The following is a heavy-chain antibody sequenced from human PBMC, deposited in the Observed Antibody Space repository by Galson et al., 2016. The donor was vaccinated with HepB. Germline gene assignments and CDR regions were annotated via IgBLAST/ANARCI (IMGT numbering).Heavy chain of an antibody. V-gene: IGHV4-34*01. CDR3: ASPSRSRRFFDL. CDR2: INHSGST. Sequence: ETLSLTCAGYGGSFSAYYWSWIRQPPGKGLEWIGEINHSGSTNYNPSLKSRVTISIDTSKSQFSLKLTSVTAADTAVYYCASPSRSRRFFDLWGRGSLVTVSS. CDR1: GGSFSAYY. J-gene: IGHJ2*01.